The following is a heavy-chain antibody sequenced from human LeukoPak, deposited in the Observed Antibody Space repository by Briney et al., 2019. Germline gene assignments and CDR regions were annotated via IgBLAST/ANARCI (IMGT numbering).Heavy chain of an antibody. CDR3: ARDNGVVHGVYYMDV. CDR2: IKQDGSEK. V-gene: IGHV3-7*01. J-gene: IGHJ6*03. CDR1: GFTFSNYW. Sequence: GGPLRLSCAASGFTFSNYWMTWVRQAPGKGLEWAADIKQDGSEKLYVKSVRGRFTISRDNAKVSLFLQMNSLRAEDTAVYYCARDNGVVHGVYYMDVWGKGTTVTVS. D-gene: IGHD3-3*01.